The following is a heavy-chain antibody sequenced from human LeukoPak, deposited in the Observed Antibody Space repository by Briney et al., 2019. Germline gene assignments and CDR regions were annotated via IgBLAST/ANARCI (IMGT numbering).Heavy chain of an antibody. J-gene: IGHJ4*02. Sequence: PSQTLSLTCTVSGGSISSGGYCWSWIRQHPGKGLEWIGYIYYSGSTYYNPSLKSRVTISVDTSKNQFSLKLSSVTAADTAVYYCARGARARYFDYWGQGTLVTVSS. CDR1: GGSISSGGYC. CDR3: ARGARARYFDY. V-gene: IGHV4-31*03. CDR2: IYYSGST. D-gene: IGHD5-12*01.